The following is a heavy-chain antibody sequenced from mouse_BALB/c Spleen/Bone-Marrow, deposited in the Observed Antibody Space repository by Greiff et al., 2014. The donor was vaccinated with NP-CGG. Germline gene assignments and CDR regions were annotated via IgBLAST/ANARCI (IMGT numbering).Heavy chain of an antibody. CDR3: AGPSYYGRTMDY. CDR2: ISSGGSYT. J-gene: IGHJ4*01. D-gene: IGHD2-10*01. Sequence: VQLQQSGGGLVKPGGSLKLSCAASGFTFSSYAMSWVRQSPEKRLEWVATISSGGSYTYYPDSVKGRFTISRDNAKNTLYLQMSSLRSEDTAMYYCAGPSYYGRTMDYWGQGTSVTASS. V-gene: IGHV5-9-3*01. CDR1: GFTFSSYA.